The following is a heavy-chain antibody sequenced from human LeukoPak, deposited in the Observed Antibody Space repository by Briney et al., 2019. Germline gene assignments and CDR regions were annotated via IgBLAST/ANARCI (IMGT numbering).Heavy chain of an antibody. CDR1: GGSISSGGYY. J-gene: IGHJ5*02. CDR2: IYYSGST. CDR3: ARGPNGRWFDP. V-gene: IGHV4-31*03. Sequence: SETLSLTCTVSGGSISSGGYYWSWIRQRPGKGLEWIGYIYYSGSTYYNPSLKSRVTISVDTSKNQFSLKLSSVTAADTAVYYCARGPNGRWFDPWGQGTLVTVSS. D-gene: IGHD1-1*01.